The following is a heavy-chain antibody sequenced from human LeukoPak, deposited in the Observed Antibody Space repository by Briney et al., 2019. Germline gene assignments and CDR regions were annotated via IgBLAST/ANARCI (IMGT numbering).Heavy chain of an antibody. CDR1: GFTFSSYG. V-gene: IGHV3-30*05. Sequence: PGGSLRLSCAVSGFTFSSYGMHWIRQAPGKGLEWVAVISYDGSNKYYADSVKGRFTISRDNSKNTLYLQMNSLRAEGTAVYYCARVQRELFLKYNFDYWGQGNLVTVSS. CDR3: ARVQRELFLKYNFDY. J-gene: IGHJ4*02. D-gene: IGHD3-10*01. CDR2: ISYDGSNK.